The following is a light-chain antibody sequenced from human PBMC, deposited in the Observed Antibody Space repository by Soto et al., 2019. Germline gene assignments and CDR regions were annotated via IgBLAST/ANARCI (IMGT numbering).Light chain of an antibody. Sequence: DIQMTQSPSTLSASVGDRVTITCRASQGISSWLAWYQQKPGQAPKLLIYKASTLQSGVPSRFSGSGSGTEFTLAISSLQPDDSATYYCQQYNDNWTFGQGTKVEIK. V-gene: IGKV1-5*03. CDR2: KAS. CDR1: QGISSW. CDR3: QQYNDNWT. J-gene: IGKJ1*01.